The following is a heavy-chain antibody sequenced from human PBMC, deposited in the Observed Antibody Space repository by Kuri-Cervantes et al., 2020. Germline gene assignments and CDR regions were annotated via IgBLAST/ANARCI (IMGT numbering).Heavy chain of an antibody. CDR3: ARALYSYGPSGFDY. V-gene: IGHV3-33*01. D-gene: IGHD5-18*01. CDR1: GFTFSSYG. CDR2: IWYDGSNK. Sequence: GGSLRLSCAASGFTFSSYGMHWVRQAPGKGLEWVAVIWYDGSNKYYADSVKGRFTISRDNSKNTLYLQMNSLRAEDTAVYYCARALYSYGPSGFDYWGQGTLVTVSS. J-gene: IGHJ4*02.